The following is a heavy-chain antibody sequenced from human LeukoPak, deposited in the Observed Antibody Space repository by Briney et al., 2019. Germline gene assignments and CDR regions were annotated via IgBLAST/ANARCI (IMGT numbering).Heavy chain of an antibody. Sequence: SVKVSCKSSGGIFSSYAISWVRQAPGQGLEWVGGIIPILGPANYAQKFQGRVTLTADESTSTAYMELSSLRSEDTAVYYCATKGENCTNGVCSSRGPWYYYHYYMDVWGKGATVTVSS. D-gene: IGHD2-8*01. CDR3: ATKGENCTNGVCSSRGPWYYYHYYMDV. CDR2: IIPILGPA. V-gene: IGHV1-69*01. CDR1: GGIFSSYA. J-gene: IGHJ6*03.